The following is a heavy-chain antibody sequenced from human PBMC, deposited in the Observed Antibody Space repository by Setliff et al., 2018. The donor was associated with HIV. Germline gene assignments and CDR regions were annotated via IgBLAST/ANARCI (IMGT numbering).Heavy chain of an antibody. CDR1: GGPFTSA. Sequence: ASVKVSCKASGGPFTSAFNWVRQAPGQGLEWMGWINPNTGATNYAQTFQGRVTVTRDTSIRTAYMDLSSLRSDDTALYYCARDLRDGFEEWFSTLDDGMDVWGQGTTVTVSS. CDR3: ARDLRDGFEEWFSTLDDGMDV. V-gene: IGHV1-2*02. CDR2: INPNTGAT. J-gene: IGHJ6*02. D-gene: IGHD3-3*01.